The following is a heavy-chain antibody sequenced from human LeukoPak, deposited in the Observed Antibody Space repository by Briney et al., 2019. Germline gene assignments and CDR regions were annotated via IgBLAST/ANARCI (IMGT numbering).Heavy chain of an antibody. V-gene: IGHV3-30*18. Sequence: QPGGSLRLSCAASGFTFSNYGMQWVRQAPGKGLEWVAVISYDGKTKYYADSVKGRFTISRDNSNTLYLQMNSLRAEDTALYYCAKEATPVVASAFDHWGQGTLVTVSS. D-gene: IGHD5-18*01. CDR3: AKEATPVVASAFDH. CDR2: ISYDGKTK. CDR1: GFTFSNYG. J-gene: IGHJ4*02.